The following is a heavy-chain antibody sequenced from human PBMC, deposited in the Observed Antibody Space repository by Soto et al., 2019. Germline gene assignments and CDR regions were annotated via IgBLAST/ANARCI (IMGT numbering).Heavy chain of an antibody. V-gene: IGHV1-46*01. J-gene: IGHJ5*02. Sequence: GASVKVSCKXPRDTFTSYYINWVRQAPGQGLEWMGVINPHGGSTAYAQKFKGRVTLTRDTSASTVYMEVSSLTSEDTAMYYCARSSGGNFGILIEGTNWFAPWGQGTLVTVSS. D-gene: IGHD1-26*01. CDR1: RDTFTSYY. CDR3: ARSSGGNFGILIEGTNWFAP. CDR2: INPHGGST.